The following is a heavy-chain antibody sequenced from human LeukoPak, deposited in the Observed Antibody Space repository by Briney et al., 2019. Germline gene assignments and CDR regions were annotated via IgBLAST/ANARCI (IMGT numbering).Heavy chain of an antibody. CDR3: ARSPTMYYYGSGSPNWFDP. CDR2: IYYSGST. V-gene: IGHV4-59*08. Sequence: PSETLSLTCTVSGGSISNYYWSWIRQPPGKGLEWIGYIYYSGSTNYNPSLKSRVTISVDTSKNQFSLKLSSVTAADSAVYYCARSPTMYYYGSGSPNWFDPWGQGTLVTVSS. D-gene: IGHD3-10*01. J-gene: IGHJ5*02. CDR1: GGSISNYY.